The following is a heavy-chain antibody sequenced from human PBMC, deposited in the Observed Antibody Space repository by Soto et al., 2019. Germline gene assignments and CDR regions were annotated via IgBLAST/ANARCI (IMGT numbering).Heavy chain of an antibody. CDR2: VGGSGDST. V-gene: IGHV3-23*01. CDR1: GFTFSNYA. CDR3: AKSPRGYCSGGSCYPPHYFDY. Sequence: EVQLLDSGGGLVQPGGSLRLSCAASGFTFSNYAMSWVRQAPGKGLEWVSGVGGSGDSTYYADSVKGRFIISRDNSKDTLYLQMNSLRAEDTAVYYCAKSPRGYCSGGSCYPPHYFDYWGQGTLVTVSS. D-gene: IGHD2-15*01. J-gene: IGHJ4*02.